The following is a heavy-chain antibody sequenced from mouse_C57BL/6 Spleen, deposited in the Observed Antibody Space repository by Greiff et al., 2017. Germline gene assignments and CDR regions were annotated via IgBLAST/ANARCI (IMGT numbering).Heavy chain of an antibody. CDR1: GYTFTSYW. CDR3: SRFTTVVGDY. J-gene: IGHJ2*01. V-gene: IGHV1-69*01. CDR2: IDPSDSYT. Sequence: QVQLQQSGAELVMPGASVKLSCKASGYTFTSYWMHWVKQRPGQGLEWIGEIDPSDSYTNYNQKFKGKSTLTVDKSSSTAYMQLSSLTSADSAVYYCSRFTTVVGDYWGQGTTLTVSS. D-gene: IGHD1-1*01.